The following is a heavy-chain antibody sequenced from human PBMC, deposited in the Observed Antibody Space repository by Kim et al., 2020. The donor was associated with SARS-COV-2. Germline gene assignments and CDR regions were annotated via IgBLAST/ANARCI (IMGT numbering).Heavy chain of an antibody. V-gene: IGHV1-69*04. D-gene: IGHD6-13*01. CDR1: GGTFSSYA. Sequence: SVNVSCKASGGTFSSYAISWVRQAPGQGLEWMGRIIPILGIANYAQKFQGRVTITADKSTSTAYMELSSLRSEDTAVYYCARDRGIAAAGTKFPVYWGQGTLVTVSS. CDR3: ARDRGIAAAGTKFPVY. J-gene: IGHJ4*02. CDR2: IIPILGIA.